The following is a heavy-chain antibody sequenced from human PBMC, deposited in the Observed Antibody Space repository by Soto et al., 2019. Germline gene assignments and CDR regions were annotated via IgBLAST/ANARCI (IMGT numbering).Heavy chain of an antibody. CDR2: IFSRGDT. Sequence: QLQLQESGPGLVKPSETLSLTCTVSGDSVSSTTYYWAWIRQSPGRRLEWIGTIFSRGDTYYYPSLKSRLTISVYTSNNQFSLILNSVTAADTAVYYCARQRVIPATPTNWFETWGQGTLVTVSS. J-gene: IGHJ5*02. CDR3: ARQRVIPATPTNWFET. V-gene: IGHV4-39*01. D-gene: IGHD2-15*01. CDR1: GDSVSSTTYY.